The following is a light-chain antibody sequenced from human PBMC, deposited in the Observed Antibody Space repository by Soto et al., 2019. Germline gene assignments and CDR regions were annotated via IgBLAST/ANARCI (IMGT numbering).Light chain of an antibody. CDR2: GAS. CDR3: QQYNKWRPSGT. CDR1: QSVSSN. J-gene: IGKJ2*02. V-gene: IGKV3-15*01. Sequence: EIVMTQSPATLSVSPGERATLSCRASQSVSSNLAWYQQKPGQAPRLLIYGASTRATGIPARFSGSGSGTEFTLTISSLQSEDFAVYYCQQYNKWRPSGTFGQGTKLEIK.